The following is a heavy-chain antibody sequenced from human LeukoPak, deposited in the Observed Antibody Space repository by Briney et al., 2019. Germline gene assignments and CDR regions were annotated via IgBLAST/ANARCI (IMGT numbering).Heavy chain of an antibody. CDR2: IRSKAYGRTI. CDR1: GFTFSSYG. CDR3: TKGSCSGGSCYSTS. J-gene: IGHJ5*02. D-gene: IGHD2-15*01. Sequence: PGGSLRLSCAASGFTFSSYGMNWVRQAPGKGLEWVGFIRSKAYGRTIEYAASVKDRFTISRDDSKSIAYLQLNSLKTEDTAVYYCTKGSCSGGSCYSTSWGQGTLVTVSS. V-gene: IGHV3-49*04.